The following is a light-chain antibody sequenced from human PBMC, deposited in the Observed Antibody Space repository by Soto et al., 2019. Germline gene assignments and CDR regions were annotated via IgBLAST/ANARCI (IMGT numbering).Light chain of an antibody. CDR3: QQLDTDPYT. V-gene: IGKV3-15*01. CDR2: AAS. CDR1: QSVGSD. J-gene: IGKJ2*01. Sequence: EIVMTQSPATLSVSPGERATLSCRASQSVGSDLAWYQQKPGKAPKLLIYAASTLETGVPSRFSGNGSGTTFTLTISSLQPEDFATYYCQQLDTDPYTFGQGTKLDI.